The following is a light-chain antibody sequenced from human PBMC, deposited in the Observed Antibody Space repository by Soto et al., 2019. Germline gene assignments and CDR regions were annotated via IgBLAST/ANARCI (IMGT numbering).Light chain of an antibody. J-gene: IGKJ4*01. CDR3: MQTLRRPLT. CDR1: QRLRHSDGYRY. Sequence: DIVMTQSPLSLAVTPGEPASISCSSSQRLRHSDGYRYLDWYLQQPGQSPQLLIYLGSSRASGVPARFSGSGSGTDFTLEISRVEAEDVGVYYCMQTLRRPLTFGGGTKVEIK. V-gene: IGKV2-28*01. CDR2: LGS.